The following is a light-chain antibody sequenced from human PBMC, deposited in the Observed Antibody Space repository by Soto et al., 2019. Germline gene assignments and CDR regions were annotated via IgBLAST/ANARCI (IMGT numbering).Light chain of an antibody. V-gene: IGLV3-21*02. CDR3: QVWDSSSDHVV. CDR2: DDI. Sequence: SYELTQPPSVSVAPGQTARITCGGNNIGSKSVHWYQQKPGQAPVLVVYDDIDRPSGIPERFSGSNSGNTATLTISRVEAGDEAEYYCQVWDSSSDHVVFGGGTKLTVL. CDR1: NIGSKS. J-gene: IGLJ2*01.